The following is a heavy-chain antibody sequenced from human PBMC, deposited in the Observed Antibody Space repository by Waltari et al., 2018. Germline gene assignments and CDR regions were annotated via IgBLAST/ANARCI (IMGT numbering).Heavy chain of an antibody. V-gene: IGHV3-30*18. D-gene: IGHD6-6*01. Sequence: QVQLVESGGGVVQPGRSLRLSCAASGFTFSSYGMHWVRQAPGKGQEWEASRSYDGSNRYYADAMKGRFTISRNNSKNTVYLQRNSLSAEDTAVYYCAKARSSDYYYYSMVVWGQGTTVTVSS. CDR2: RSYDGSNR. CDR3: AKARSSDYYYYSMVV. CDR1: GFTFSSYG. J-gene: IGHJ6*02.